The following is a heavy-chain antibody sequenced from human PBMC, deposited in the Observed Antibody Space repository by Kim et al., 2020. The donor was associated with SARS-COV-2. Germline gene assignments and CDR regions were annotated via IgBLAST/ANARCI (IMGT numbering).Heavy chain of an antibody. D-gene: IGHD5-18*01. Sequence: SETLSLTCTVSGGSISSSSYYWGWIRQPPGKGLEWIGSIYYSGSTYYNPSLKSRVTISVDTSKNQFSLKLSSVTAADTAVYYCARDQGGYSYGHFDYWGQGTLVTVSS. CDR2: IYYSGST. V-gene: IGHV4-39*07. CDR1: GGSISSSSYY. J-gene: IGHJ4*02. CDR3: ARDQGGYSYGHFDY.